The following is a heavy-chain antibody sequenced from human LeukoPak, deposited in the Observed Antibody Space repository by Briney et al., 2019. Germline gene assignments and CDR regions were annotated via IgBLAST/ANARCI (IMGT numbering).Heavy chain of an antibody. D-gene: IGHD3-22*01. V-gene: IGHV4-34*01. Sequence: SETLSLTCAVYGGSFSGYYWSWIRQPPGKGLEWIGEINHSGSTNYNPSLKSRVTISVDTSKNQFSLKLSSVAAADTAMYYCARGGESGYVDYWGQGTLVTVSS. CDR3: ARGGESGYVDY. J-gene: IGHJ4*02. CDR1: GGSFSGYY. CDR2: INHSGST.